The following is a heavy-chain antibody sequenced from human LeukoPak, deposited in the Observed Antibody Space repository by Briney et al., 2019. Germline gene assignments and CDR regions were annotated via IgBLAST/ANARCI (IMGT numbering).Heavy chain of an antibody. D-gene: IGHD5-12*01. CDR3: ARDLSGYDSRSFDY. V-gene: IGHV1-69*13. Sequence: SVKVSCKASGGTFSSYAISWVRQAPGQGLEWMGGIIPIFGTANYAQKFQGRVTITADESTSTAYMELSSPRSEDTAVYYCARDLSGYDSRSFDYWGQGTLVTVSS. J-gene: IGHJ4*02. CDR1: GGTFSSYA. CDR2: IIPIFGTA.